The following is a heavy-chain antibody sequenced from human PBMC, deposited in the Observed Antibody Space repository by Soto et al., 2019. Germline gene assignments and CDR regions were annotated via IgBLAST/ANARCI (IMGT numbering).Heavy chain of an antibody. D-gene: IGHD2-2*01. V-gene: IGHV1-18*01. Sequence: QGQLVQSGVELKKPGASVKVSCSASGNTFTNFGVTWVRQAPGQGLEWMGWISPYTDDPSYAQKFQGRVTMTIDTSTRTAYLGLRSLTSDDTAVYYCARVIPGAGAWFHPWGQGTLVTVSS. CDR3: ARVIPGAGAWFHP. CDR1: GNTFTNFG. CDR2: ISPYTDDP. J-gene: IGHJ5*02.